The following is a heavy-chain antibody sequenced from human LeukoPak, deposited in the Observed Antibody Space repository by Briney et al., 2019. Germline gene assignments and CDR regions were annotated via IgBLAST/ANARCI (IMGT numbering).Heavy chain of an antibody. V-gene: IGHV4-59*01. CDR1: GDSISNYY. Sequence: PSETLSLTCTVSGDSISNYYWSWIRQPPGKGLEWIGYIYYSGSTNYNPSLKSRVTISVDTSKNQFSLRLSSVTAADTAVYYCARGIAVAGTWGQGTLVTVSS. D-gene: IGHD6-19*01. CDR2: IYYSGST. CDR3: ARGIAVAGT. J-gene: IGHJ5*02.